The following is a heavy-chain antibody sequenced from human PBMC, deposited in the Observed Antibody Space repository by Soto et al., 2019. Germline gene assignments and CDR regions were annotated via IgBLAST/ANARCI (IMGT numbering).Heavy chain of an antibody. CDR1: GFTFSDYY. V-gene: IGHV3-11*01. Sequence: QVQLVESGGGLVRPGESLRLSCATSGFTFSDYYMSWIRQAPGKGLEWVSYIASRDPTVYYADSVRGRFTISRDNARNLLYMQMDNLRADDTAVYYCAREKSSGYYGMDVWGQGTTVTVSS. D-gene: IGHD3-22*01. J-gene: IGHJ6*02. CDR2: IASRDPTV. CDR3: AREKSSGYYGMDV.